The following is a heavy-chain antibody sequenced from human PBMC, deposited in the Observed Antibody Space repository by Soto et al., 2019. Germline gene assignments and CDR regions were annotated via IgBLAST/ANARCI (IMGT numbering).Heavy chain of an antibody. CDR1: GYTFTSYG. CDR2: ISAYNGNT. Sequence: QVQLVQSGGEVKKPGASVKVSCKASGYTFTSYGISWVRQAPGQGLEWMGRISAYNGNTNYAQKLQGRVTMTTDSSASSAYLERRSLRSDATAVYYCARGVGALGHWVDPWGQGALVTVSS. V-gene: IGHV1-18*01. D-gene: IGHD1-26*01. J-gene: IGHJ5*02. CDR3: ARGVGALGHWVDP.